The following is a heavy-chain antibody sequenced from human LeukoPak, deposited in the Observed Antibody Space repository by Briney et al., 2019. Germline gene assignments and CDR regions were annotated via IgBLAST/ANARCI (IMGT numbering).Heavy chain of an antibody. CDR1: GFTFSSYW. V-gene: IGHV3-74*01. CDR3: ARDGSEVGLGDFDY. J-gene: IGHJ4*02. Sequence: PGGSLRLSCAASGFTFSSYWMHWGRQAPGKGVVWVSRINSDGSSTSYADSVKGRFTISRDNAKNTLYLQMNSLRAEDTAVYYCARDGSEVGLGDFDYWGQGTLVTVSS. D-gene: IGHD1-26*01. CDR2: INSDGSST.